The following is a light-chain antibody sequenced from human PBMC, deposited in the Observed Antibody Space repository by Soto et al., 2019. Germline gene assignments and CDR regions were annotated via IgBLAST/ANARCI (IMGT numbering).Light chain of an antibody. J-gene: IGKJ4*01. V-gene: IGKV1-33*01. CDR1: QDISKY. CDR3: QQYDNLPRT. CDR2: DAS. Sequence: DIQLTQSPSSLSASVGDRITITCQASQDISKYLNWYQHKPGKAPKLLIYDASNFETGVPSRFSGSGSGTEFTFTISSLQPEDIATYYCQQYDNLPRTFGGGTKVDSK.